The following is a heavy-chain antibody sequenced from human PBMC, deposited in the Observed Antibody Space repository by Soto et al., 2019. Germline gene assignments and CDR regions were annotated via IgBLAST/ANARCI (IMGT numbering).Heavy chain of an antibody. CDR1: GYSFTSYW. CDR3: ARHLAAAGSFDY. J-gene: IGHJ4*02. Sequence: SLKISSKGSGYSFTSYWISWVRQMPGKGLEWMGRIDPSDSYTNYSPSFQGHVTISADKSIRTAYLQWSSLKASDTAMYYCARHLAAAGSFDYWRQRTLVTVSS. D-gene: IGHD6-13*01. V-gene: IGHV5-10-1*01. CDR2: IDPSDSYT.